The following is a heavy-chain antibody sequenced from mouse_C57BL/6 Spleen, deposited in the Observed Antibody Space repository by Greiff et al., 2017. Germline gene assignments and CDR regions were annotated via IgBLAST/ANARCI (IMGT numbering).Heavy chain of an antibody. J-gene: IGHJ2*01. Sequence: VKVVESGAELVKPGASVKMSCKASGYTFTTYPIEWMKQNHGKSLEWIGNFHPYNDDTKYNEKFKGKATLTVEKSSSTVYLELSRLTSDDSAVYYCARGYDYGQGFDYWGQGTTLTVSS. CDR3: ARGYDYGQGFDY. D-gene: IGHD2-4*01. CDR1: GYTFTTYP. V-gene: IGHV1-47*01. CDR2: FHPYNDDT.